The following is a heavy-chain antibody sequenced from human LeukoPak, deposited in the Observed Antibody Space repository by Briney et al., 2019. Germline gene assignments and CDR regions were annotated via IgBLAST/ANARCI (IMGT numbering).Heavy chain of an antibody. CDR3: VKGGWIHILDW. D-gene: IGHD5-18*01. Sequence: GGSLRLSCAASGVPFSSYWMTWFRQTPGKGLEWVANIKNDGSDAYYADSVSGRLTVSRDTAKNSLYLQMNSLRAEDPAVSYCVKGGWIHILDWWGQGPLVPVSP. V-gene: IGHV3-7*01. CDR1: GVPFSSYW. J-gene: IGHJ1*01. CDR2: IKNDGSDA.